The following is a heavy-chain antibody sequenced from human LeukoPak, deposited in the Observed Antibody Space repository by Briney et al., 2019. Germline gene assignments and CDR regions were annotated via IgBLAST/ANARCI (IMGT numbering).Heavy chain of an antibody. D-gene: IGHD6-13*01. CDR2: INHSGST. CDR3: ARSVRRRSLGY. J-gene: IGHJ4*02. CDR1: GGSFSGYY. Sequence: PSETLSLTCAVYGGSFSGYYWSWIRQSPGKGLEWIGEINHSGSTNYNPSLKSRVTISVDTSKNQFSLKLSSVTAADTAVYYCARSVRRRSLGYWGQGTLVTVSS. V-gene: IGHV4-34*01.